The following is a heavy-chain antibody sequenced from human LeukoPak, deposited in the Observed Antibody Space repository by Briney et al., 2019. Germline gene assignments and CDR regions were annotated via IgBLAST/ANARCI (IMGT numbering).Heavy chain of an antibody. CDR1: GFRFDDYG. J-gene: IGHJ4*02. V-gene: IGHV3-20*04. Sequence: PGGSLRLSCEASGFRFDDYGMSWVRQAPGKGLEWVSGINWNGGSTGYADSVKGRFTISRDNAKNSLYLQMNSLRAEDTALYYCARGGAAKSPPGYWGQGTLVTVSS. CDR2: INWNGGST. CDR3: ARGGAAKSPPGY. D-gene: IGHD4/OR15-4a*01.